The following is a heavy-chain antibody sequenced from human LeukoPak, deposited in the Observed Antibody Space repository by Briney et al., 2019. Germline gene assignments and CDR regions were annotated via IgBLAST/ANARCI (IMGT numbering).Heavy chain of an antibody. CDR2: IFYDGSHK. J-gene: IGHJ3*01. CDR3: AKVRTGRIAVDGPIPVFDA. V-gene: IGHV3-30*02. Sequence: GGSLRLSCAASGFTFSSYAMHWVRQAPGKGLEWVAFIFYDGSHKDYQDSVKGRFTISRDNSKNTLDLQMNSLRVEDTAVYYCAKVRTGRIAVDGPIPVFDAWGQGTMVTVSS. CDR1: GFTFSSYA. D-gene: IGHD6-19*01.